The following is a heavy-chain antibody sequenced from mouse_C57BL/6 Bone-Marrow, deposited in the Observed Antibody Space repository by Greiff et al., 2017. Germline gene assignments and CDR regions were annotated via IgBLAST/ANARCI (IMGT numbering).Heavy chain of an antibody. CDR1: GYTFTSYW. J-gene: IGHJ1*03. Sequence: VKLLESGAELAKPGASVTLSCTASGYTFTSYWMHWVKQRPGQGLEWIGYINPSSGYTKYNQKFKDKATLTADKSSSTAYMQMSSLTYEDSAVYYCGRRWYCDVWGTGTTVTVSA. CDR2: INPSSGYT. V-gene: IGHV1-7*01. CDR3: GRRWYCDV.